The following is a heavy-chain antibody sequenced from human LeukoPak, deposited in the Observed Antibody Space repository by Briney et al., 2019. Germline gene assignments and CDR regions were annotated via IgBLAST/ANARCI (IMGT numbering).Heavy chain of an antibody. CDR2: TYYRSKWYN. D-gene: IGHD3-10*01. J-gene: IGHJ4*02. CDR1: GDSVSSNSAA. Sequence: SQTLSLTRAISGDSVSSNSAAWNWIRQSPSRGLEWLGRTYYRSKWYNDYAVSVKSRITINPDTSKNQFSLQLNSVTPEDTAVYYCARISLSTYGGSGSYHFDYWGQGTLVTVSS. V-gene: IGHV6-1*01. CDR3: ARISLSTYGGSGSYHFDY.